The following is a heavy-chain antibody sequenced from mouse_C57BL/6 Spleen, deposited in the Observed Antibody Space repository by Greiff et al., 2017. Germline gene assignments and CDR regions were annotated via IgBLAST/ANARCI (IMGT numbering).Heavy chain of an antibody. Sequence: QVQLQQSGAELVRPGASVKMSCKASGYTFTSYNMHWVKQTPRQGLEWIGAIYPGNGDTSYNQKFKGKATLTVDKSSRTAYMQLSSLTSEDSAVYFCARSHYGSRGDYAMDYWGQGTSVTVSS. D-gene: IGHD1-1*01. J-gene: IGHJ4*01. CDR2: IYPGNGDT. V-gene: IGHV1-12*01. CDR1: GYTFTSYN. CDR3: ARSHYGSRGDYAMDY.